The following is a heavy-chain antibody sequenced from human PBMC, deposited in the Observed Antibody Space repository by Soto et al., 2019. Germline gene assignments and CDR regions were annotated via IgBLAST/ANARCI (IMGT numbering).Heavy chain of an antibody. CDR3: ARRWGTYFDF. Sequence: SETLSLTCTVSGCSFSTYCWGWIRQPQGKGLEWIGYIYYSGSTNYNPSLKSRVTISVDTSKNQFSLKLSSVTAADTAVYYCARRWGTYFDFWGQGTLVTVSS. V-gene: IGHV4-59*01. CDR1: GCSFSTYC. J-gene: IGHJ4*02. CDR2: IYYSGST. D-gene: IGHD7-27*01.